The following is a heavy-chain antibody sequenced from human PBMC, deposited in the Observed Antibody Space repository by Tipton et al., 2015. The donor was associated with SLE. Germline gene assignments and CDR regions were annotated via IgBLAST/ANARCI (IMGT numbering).Heavy chain of an antibody. Sequence: QLVQSGAEVKKPGESLKISCQGSGYTFSHYWIGWVRQMPGKGLEWMGIIDPADSDTRYSPSFRGQVTISADTSINTAYLHWSSLKASDTAIYYCARRGKWQNYIYIGMDVWGHGTTVTVSS. V-gene: IGHV5-51*03. CDR2: IDPADSDT. CDR3: ARRGKWQNYIYIGMDV. D-gene: IGHD3-16*01. CDR1: GYTFSHYW. J-gene: IGHJ6*02.